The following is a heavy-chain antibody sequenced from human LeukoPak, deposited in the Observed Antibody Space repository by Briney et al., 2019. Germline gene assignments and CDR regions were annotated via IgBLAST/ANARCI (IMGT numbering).Heavy chain of an antibody. V-gene: IGHV3-30-3*01. J-gene: IGHJ3*02. CDR1: GFTFSSYA. Sequence: SGGSLRLSCAASGFTFSSYAMHWVRQAPGKGLEWVAVISYDGSNKYYADSVKGRFTISRDNAKNSLYLQMNSLRAEDTAVYYCARDHTAMVRGDIWGQGTMVTVSS. D-gene: IGHD3-10*01. CDR2: ISYDGSNK. CDR3: ARDHTAMVRGDI.